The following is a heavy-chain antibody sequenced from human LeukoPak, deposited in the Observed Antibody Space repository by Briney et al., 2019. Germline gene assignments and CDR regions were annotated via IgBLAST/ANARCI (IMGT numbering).Heavy chain of an antibody. CDR3: ASGSYSFHF. CDR2: ISWSSTYI. J-gene: IGHJ4*02. CDR1: EFTFSRYG. Sequence: PGGSLRLSCAASEFTFSRYGMNWVRQPPGKGLEWVSSISWSSTYIYYADSVKGRFTISRDNAKNSLFLQMNTLRADDTAVYYCASGSYSFHFWGEGALVLVSS. D-gene: IGHD1-26*01. V-gene: IGHV3-21*06.